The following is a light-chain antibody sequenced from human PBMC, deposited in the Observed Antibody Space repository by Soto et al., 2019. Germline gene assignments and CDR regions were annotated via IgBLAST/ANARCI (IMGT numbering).Light chain of an antibody. Sequence: DIQMTQSPSTLSASVGDRVTITCRASQRISSWLAWYQQKPGKAPKLLIYDASNLESGVPSRFSGRGSGTEFTLTISSLQPDDFATYYCQQYNSYSQWTFGQGTKVDIK. CDR2: DAS. J-gene: IGKJ1*01. V-gene: IGKV1-5*01. CDR3: QQYNSYSQWT. CDR1: QRISSW.